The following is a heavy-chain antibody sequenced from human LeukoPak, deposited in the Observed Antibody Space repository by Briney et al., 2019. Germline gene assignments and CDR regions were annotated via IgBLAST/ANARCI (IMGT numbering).Heavy chain of an antibody. CDR2: IKQEGSEK. D-gene: IGHD3-10*01. CDR1: GFTFSSYW. V-gene: IGHV3-7*01. Sequence: GGSLRLSCAASGFTFSSYWMSWVRQAPGKGLEWVANIKQEGSEKYYVDSVKGRFTISKDNAKNSLYLQMNSLRAEDTAVYYCAREGYYGSGSMGDYYFDYWGQGTLVTVSS. J-gene: IGHJ4*02. CDR3: AREGYYGSGSMGDYYFDY.